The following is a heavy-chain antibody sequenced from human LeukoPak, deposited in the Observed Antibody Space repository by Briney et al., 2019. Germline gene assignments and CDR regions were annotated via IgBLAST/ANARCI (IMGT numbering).Heavy chain of an antibody. J-gene: IGHJ4*02. V-gene: IGHV3-7*01. CDR3: ARVPGEIPAGDY. Sequence: PGASLRLSCAASGFTPSNFWMSWVRQAPGKGLEWVANINQDGSEKYYVDSMKGRFTISRDNAKNSLYLQMNSLRAEDTAVYYGARVPGEIPAGDYWGQGTLVTVSS. CDR1: GFTPSNFW. CDR2: INQDGSEK. D-gene: IGHD6-13*01.